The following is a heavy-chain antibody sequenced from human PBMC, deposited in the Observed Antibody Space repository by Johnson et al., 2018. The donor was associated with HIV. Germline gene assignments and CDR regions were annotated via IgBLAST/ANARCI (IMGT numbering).Heavy chain of an antibody. CDR3: AREEANGAFDS. CDR2: IGTAGDT. J-gene: IGHJ3*02. Sequence: VQLVESGGGLVQPGGSLRLSCAASGFTFSSYDMHWVRQATGKGLEWVSAIGTAGDTYYPGSVKGRFTISRENAKNSLYLQMNSLRAGDTAVYYCAREEANGAFDSWGQGTMVTVSS. V-gene: IGHV3-13*01. CDR1: GFTFSSYD.